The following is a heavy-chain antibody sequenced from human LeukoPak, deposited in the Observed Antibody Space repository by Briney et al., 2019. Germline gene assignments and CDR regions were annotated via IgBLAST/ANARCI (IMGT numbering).Heavy chain of an antibody. CDR2: VRGSSGTT. D-gene: IGHD6-13*01. Sequence: SGGSLRLSCAASGFTFSSYSMNWVRQAPGKGLEWVSGVRGSSGTTYYANSVRGRFTISRDNSKNTLYLQMNSLRVEDTAVYYCTTVPPAAVVGFYFDWWGQGTLVTVSS. CDR3: TTVPPAAVVGFYFDW. CDR1: GFTFSSYS. V-gene: IGHV3-23*01. J-gene: IGHJ4*02.